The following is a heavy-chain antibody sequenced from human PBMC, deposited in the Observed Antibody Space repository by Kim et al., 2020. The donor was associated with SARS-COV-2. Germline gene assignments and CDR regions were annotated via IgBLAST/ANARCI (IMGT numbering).Heavy chain of an antibody. D-gene: IGHD2-8*01. Sequence: TNHNPSLNSRVIISVDTSTTQFSLRLTSVTAADTAVYYCAGQTGVYRYDSWGQGTLVTVSS. J-gene: IGHJ5*01. CDR3: AGQTGVYRYDS. V-gene: IGHV4-59*08. CDR2: T.